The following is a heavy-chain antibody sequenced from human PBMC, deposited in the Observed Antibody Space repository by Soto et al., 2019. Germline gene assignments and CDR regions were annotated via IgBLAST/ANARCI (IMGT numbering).Heavy chain of an antibody. J-gene: IGHJ6*02. CDR2: ISYSGST. CDR3: ARDADPPYYDFWSGPYGMDV. CDR1: GGSISSYY. V-gene: IGHV4-59*01. Sequence: PSETLSLTCTVSGGSISSYYWSWIRQPPGKGLEWIGYISYSGSTNYNPSLKSRVTISVDTSKNQFSLKLSSVTAADTAVYYCARDADPPYYDFWSGPYGMDVWGQGTTVTVSS. D-gene: IGHD3-3*01.